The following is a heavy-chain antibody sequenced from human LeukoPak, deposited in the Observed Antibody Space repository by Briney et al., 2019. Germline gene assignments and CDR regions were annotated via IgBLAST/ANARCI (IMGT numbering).Heavy chain of an antibody. CDR2: ISSSSSYI. CDR3: AGGRIAVAGPEDY. J-gene: IGHJ4*02. CDR1: GFTFSSYS. Sequence: GGSLRLSCAASGFTFSSYSMNWVRQAPGKGLEWVSSISSSSSYIYYADSVKGRFTISRDNAKNSLYLQMNSLRAEDTAVYYCAGGRIAVAGPEDYWGQGTLVTVSS. V-gene: IGHV3-21*01. D-gene: IGHD6-19*01.